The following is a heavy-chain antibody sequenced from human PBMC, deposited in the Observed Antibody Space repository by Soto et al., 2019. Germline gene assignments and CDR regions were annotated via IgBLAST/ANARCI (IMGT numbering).Heavy chain of an antibody. D-gene: IGHD6-19*01. CDR2: ISGSGGST. Sequence: GGSLRLSCAVSGFTFSRYAMNWVRQAPGKGLEWVSAISGSGGSTYYADSVKGRFTISRDNSKNTLYLQMNSLRAEDTAVYYCAKSTAVAGGVYGMDVWGQGTTVTVSS. CDR1: GFTFSRYA. V-gene: IGHV3-23*01. J-gene: IGHJ6*02. CDR3: AKSTAVAGGVYGMDV.